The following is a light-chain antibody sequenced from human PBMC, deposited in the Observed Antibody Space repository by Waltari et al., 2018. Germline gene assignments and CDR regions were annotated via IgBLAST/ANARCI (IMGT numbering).Light chain of an antibody. Sequence: QSALTQPRSVSGSPGQSVTISCTGTRSDVGGYKSVSWYQQHPGKAPKLMIFDVRKRPSGVPDRFSGSKSGSTASLTISGLQAEDEADYYCCSYAGSRWVFGGGTKLTVL. CDR3: CSYAGSRWV. CDR2: DVR. CDR1: RSDVGGYKS. J-gene: IGLJ3*02. V-gene: IGLV2-11*01.